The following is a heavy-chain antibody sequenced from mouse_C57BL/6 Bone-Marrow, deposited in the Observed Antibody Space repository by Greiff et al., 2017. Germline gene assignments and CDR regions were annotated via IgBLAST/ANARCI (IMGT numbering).Heavy chain of an antibody. D-gene: IGHD1-1*01. V-gene: IGHV5-17*01. CDR3: ARITHYYAMDY. J-gene: IGHJ4*01. Sequence: EVKLMESGGGLVKPGGSLKLSCAASGFTFSDYGMHWVRQAPEKGLEWVAYISSGSSTIYYADTVKGRFTISRDNAKNTLFLQMTSLRSEDTAMYYCARITHYYAMDYWGQGTSVTVSS. CDR1: GFTFSDYG. CDR2: ISSGSSTI.